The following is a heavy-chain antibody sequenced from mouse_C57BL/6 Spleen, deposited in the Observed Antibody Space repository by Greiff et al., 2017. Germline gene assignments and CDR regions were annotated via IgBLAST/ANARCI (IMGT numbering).Heavy chain of an antibody. CDR3: TRGGSDYPMGD. V-gene: IGHV5-9-1*02. CDR1: GFTFSSYA. D-gene: IGHD2-13*01. Sequence: EVKLMESGEGLVKPGGSLKLSCAASGFTFSSYAMSWVRQTPEQRLEWVAYISRGGDCNYYADNVKGRFTIARDNARNTLYLQMSRLKSEDTAVYYCTRGGSDYPMGDWGQGTTVTVSS. CDR2: ISRGGDCN. J-gene: IGHJ4*01.